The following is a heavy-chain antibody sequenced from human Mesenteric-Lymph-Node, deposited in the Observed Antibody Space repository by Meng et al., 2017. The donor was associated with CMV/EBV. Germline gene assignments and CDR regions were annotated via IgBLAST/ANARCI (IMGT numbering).Heavy chain of an antibody. D-gene: IGHD4-11*01. CDR3: ARGHYKETRPGYFDL. CDR2: INAGNGDT. Sequence: SGYTFTSYAMHWVRQAPGQRLEWMGWINAGNGDTKCSQKFQGRVTITRDTSASTAYMELSSLRSEDTAVYYCARGHYKETRPGYFDLWGRGTLVTVSS. V-gene: IGHV1-3*01. J-gene: IGHJ2*01. CDR1: GYTFTSYA.